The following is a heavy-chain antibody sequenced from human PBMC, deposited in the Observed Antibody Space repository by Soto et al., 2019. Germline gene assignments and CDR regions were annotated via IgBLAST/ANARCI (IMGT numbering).Heavy chain of an antibody. CDR2: IFTRDSET. CDR1: GHLFNNHW. V-gene: IGHV5-51*01. J-gene: IGHJ5*02. CDR3: ARGYFDSGHGYDL. Sequence: GESLKISCKGPGHLFNNHWIGWVRQTPGKGLEWMGLIFTRDSETKTSPSFQGHVSFSVDNSINTVYLQWTSLKTTDTGIYFCARGYFDSGHGYDLWGQGTLVTVSA. D-gene: IGHD3-10*01.